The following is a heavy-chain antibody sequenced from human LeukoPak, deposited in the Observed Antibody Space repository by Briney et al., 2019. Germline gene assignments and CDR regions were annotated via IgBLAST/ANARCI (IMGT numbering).Heavy chain of an antibody. CDR3: AKLYRHSSGYYSPPGYFDY. CDR1: GFTFSSYS. Sequence: PGGSLRLSCAASGFTFSSYSMNWVRQAPGKGLEWVSSISSSSSYIYYADSVKGRFTISRDNAKNSLYLQMNSLRAEDTAVYYCAKLYRHSSGYYSPPGYFDYWGQGTLVTVSS. CDR2: ISSSSSYI. J-gene: IGHJ4*02. D-gene: IGHD3-22*01. V-gene: IGHV3-21*04.